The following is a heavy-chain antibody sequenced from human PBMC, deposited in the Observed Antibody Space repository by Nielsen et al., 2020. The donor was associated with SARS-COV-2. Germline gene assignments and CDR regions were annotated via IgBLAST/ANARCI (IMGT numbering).Heavy chain of an antibody. D-gene: IGHD1-26*01. CDR3: ARGGTSGVLDI. CDR2: INEDGSDT. J-gene: IGHJ3*02. CDR1: GFTFSSLW. V-gene: IGHV3-74*01. Sequence: LSLTCAASGFTFSSLWMHWVRPAPGKGLVLVSRINEDGSDTSHADSVKGRLTISRDNAKNTLYLQMNSLRAEDTALYYCARGGTSGVLDIWGLGTMVTVS.